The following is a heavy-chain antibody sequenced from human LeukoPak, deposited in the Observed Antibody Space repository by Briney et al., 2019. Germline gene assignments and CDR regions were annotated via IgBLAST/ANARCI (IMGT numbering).Heavy chain of an antibody. V-gene: IGHV3-11*01. CDR2: ISSSGSTI. D-gene: IGHD6-13*01. Sequence: NPGGSLRLSCAASGFTFSDYYMSWIRQAPGKGLEWVSYISSSGSTIYYADSVKGRFTISRDNSKNTLYLQMNSLRAEDTAVYYCAKSPRDSAAAGSVYPSFDYWGQGTLVTVSS. J-gene: IGHJ4*02. CDR1: GFTFSDYY. CDR3: AKSPRDSAAAGSVYPSFDY.